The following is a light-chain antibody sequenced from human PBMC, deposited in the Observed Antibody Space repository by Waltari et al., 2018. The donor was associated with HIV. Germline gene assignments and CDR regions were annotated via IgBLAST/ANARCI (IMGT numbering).Light chain of an antibody. J-gene: IGKJ2*01. CDR3: QQSYSAPRT. CDR1: QTINTL. Sequence: DIQVTQSPSSLSASVGDRVTITCRASQTINTLLNWYKQKPGKAPKLLIYSASTWQSGVPSRFSGSGSGTEFSLTISSLQPEDFATYFCQQSYSAPRTVGQGTKLEI. CDR2: SAS. V-gene: IGKV1-39*01.